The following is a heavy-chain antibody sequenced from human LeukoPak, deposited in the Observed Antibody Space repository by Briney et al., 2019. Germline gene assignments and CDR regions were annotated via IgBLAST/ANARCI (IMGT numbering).Heavy chain of an antibody. J-gene: IGHJ6*04. CDR3: ARGVRGYYGMDV. V-gene: IGHV3-30-3*01. D-gene: IGHD4-11*01. Sequence: PGRSLRLSCAASGFTFSSYAMHWVRQAPGKGLEWVAVISYDGSNKYYADSVKGRFTISRDNAKNSLYLQMNSLRAEDTAVYYCARGVRGYYGMDVWGKGTTVTVSS. CDR2: ISYDGSNK. CDR1: GFTFSSYA.